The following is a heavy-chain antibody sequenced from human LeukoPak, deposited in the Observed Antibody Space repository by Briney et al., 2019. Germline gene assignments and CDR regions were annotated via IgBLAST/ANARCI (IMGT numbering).Heavy chain of an antibody. CDR2: IYYSGST. Sequence: SETLSLTCTVSGGSISNLYWSWIRQPPGKGLEWSGYIYYSGSTNYNPSLKSRVTISVDTSKNQFSLKLSSVTAADTAVYYCARYYDRSGYWSTPHFDYWGQGTLVTVSS. CDR1: GGSISNLY. V-gene: IGHV4-59*11. CDR3: ARYYDRSGYWSTPHFDY. J-gene: IGHJ4*02. D-gene: IGHD3-22*01.